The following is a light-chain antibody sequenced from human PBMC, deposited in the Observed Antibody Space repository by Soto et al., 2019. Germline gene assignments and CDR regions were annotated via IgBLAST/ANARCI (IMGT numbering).Light chain of an antibody. J-gene: IGKJ4*01. V-gene: IGKV3-20*01. CDR2: GAS. CDR1: QSVSSN. CDR3: QQYGSSVLT. Sequence: EIVMTQSPATLSLSPGERATLSCRASQSVSSNLAWYQQKPGQAPRLLIYGASTRATGIPARFSGSGSGTDFTLTISRLEPEDFAVYYCQQYGSSVLTFGGGTKVDIK.